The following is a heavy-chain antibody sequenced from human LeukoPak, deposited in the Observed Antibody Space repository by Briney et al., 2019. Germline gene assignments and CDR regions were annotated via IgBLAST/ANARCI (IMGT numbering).Heavy chain of an antibody. CDR3: ATRGYSSSWYDVLPGYYYMDV. V-gene: IGHV4-39*01. CDR2: IYYSGST. D-gene: IGHD6-13*01. CDR1: GGSISSSSYY. Sequence: PSESLSLTCTVSGGSISSSSYYWGWIRQPPGKGLEWIGSIYYSGSTYYNPSLKSRVTISVDTPKNQFSLKLSSVTAADTAVYYCATRGYSSSWYDVLPGYYYMDVWGKGTTVTISS. J-gene: IGHJ6*03.